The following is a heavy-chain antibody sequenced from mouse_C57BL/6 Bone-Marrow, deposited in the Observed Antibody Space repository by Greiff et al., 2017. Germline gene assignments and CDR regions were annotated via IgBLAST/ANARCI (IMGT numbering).Heavy chain of an antibody. CDR2: ISYSGST. Sequence: EVQPQPVGTGLAKPSPTLSPTRSVTGYPITSDLLKRFREFPRNKLEYMAYISYSGSTYYNPSLKIRISITRDTSKNQYYLQLNSVTTEDTATYYCARSDYSNSFAYWGQGTLVTVSA. CDR1: GYPITSDL. V-gene: IGHV3-8*01. CDR3: ARSDYSNSFAY. J-gene: IGHJ3*01. D-gene: IGHD2-5*01.